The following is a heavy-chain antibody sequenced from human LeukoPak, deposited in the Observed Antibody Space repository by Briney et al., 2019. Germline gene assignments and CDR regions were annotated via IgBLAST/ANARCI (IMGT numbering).Heavy chain of an antibody. CDR3: AREDYGDYVNAFDI. CDR1: GGSISSYY. D-gene: IGHD4-17*01. Sequence: PSETLSLTCTVSGGSISSYYWSWIRQPPGKGLEWIGYIYYSGSTNYNPSLKSRVTISVDTSKNQFSLKLSSVTAADTAVYYCAREDYGDYVNAFDIWGRGTMVTVSS. V-gene: IGHV4-59*12. CDR2: IYYSGST. J-gene: IGHJ3*02.